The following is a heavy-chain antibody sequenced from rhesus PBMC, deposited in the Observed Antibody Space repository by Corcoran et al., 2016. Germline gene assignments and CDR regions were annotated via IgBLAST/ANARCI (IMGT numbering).Heavy chain of an antibody. Sequence: EVQLVETGGGLVQPGGSLKLSCAASGFTFSSYGMSWVRQAPGKGLDWVSAINSGGGSTYYADSVKGRFTISRDNSKNTLSLQMNSLRAEDTAVYYCAKGWDTVTTIDYWGQGVLVTVSS. CDR3: AKGWDTVTTIDY. V-gene: IGHV3S5*01. CDR2: INSGGGST. J-gene: IGHJ4*01. CDR1: GFTFSSYG. D-gene: IGHD4-23*01.